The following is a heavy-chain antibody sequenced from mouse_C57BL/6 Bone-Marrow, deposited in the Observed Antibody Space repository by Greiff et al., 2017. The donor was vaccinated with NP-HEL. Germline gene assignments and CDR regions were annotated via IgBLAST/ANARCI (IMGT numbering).Heavy chain of an antibody. CDR1: GFTFSDYY. Sequence: EVMLVESGGGLVQPGGSLKLSCAASGFTFSDYYMYWVRQTPEKRLEWVAYISNGGGSTYYPDTVKGRFTISRDNAQNTLYLQMSRLKSEDTAMYYCARHNYGSSYGVDYWGQGTTLTVSS. CDR2: ISNGGGST. V-gene: IGHV5-12*01. J-gene: IGHJ2*01. CDR3: ARHNYGSSYGVDY. D-gene: IGHD1-1*01.